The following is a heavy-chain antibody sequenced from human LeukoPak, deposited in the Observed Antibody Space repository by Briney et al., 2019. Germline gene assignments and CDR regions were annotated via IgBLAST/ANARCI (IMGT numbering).Heavy chain of an antibody. Sequence: SETLSLTCAVYGGSFSGYYWSWIRQPPGKGLEWIGEINHSGSTNYNPSLKSRVTISVDTSKNQFSLKLSSVTAADTAVYYCARGLDYWGQGTLVTVSS. V-gene: IGHV4-34*01. CDR2: INHSGST. CDR1: GGSFSGYY. CDR3: ARGLDY. J-gene: IGHJ4*02.